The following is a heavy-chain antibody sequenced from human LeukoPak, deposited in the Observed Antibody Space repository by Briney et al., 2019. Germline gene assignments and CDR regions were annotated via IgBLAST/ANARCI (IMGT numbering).Heavy chain of an antibody. CDR2: INHSGST. J-gene: IGHJ4*02. D-gene: IGHD3-10*01. CDR1: GGSFSGYY. Sequence: SETLSLTCAVYGGSFSGYYWSWIRQPPGKGLEWIGEINHSGSTNYNPSLKSRVTISVDTPKNQFSLKLSSVTAADTAVYYCARACITMVRAETKYFDYWGQGTLVTVSS. CDR3: ARACITMVRAETKYFDY. V-gene: IGHV4-34*01.